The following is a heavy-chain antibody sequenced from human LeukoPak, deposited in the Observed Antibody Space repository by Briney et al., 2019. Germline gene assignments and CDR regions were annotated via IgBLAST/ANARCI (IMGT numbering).Heavy chain of an antibody. CDR1: GYTFTGYC. Sequence: ASVKVSCKASGYTFTGYCMHWVRQAPEQGLEWMGWINPNSGGTNYVQKFQGRVTMTRDTSISTVYMELSRLRSDDTAVYYCARGDEFRSGWNEGEYFHHWGQGTLVTVSS. D-gene: IGHD6-19*01. V-gene: IGHV1-2*02. J-gene: IGHJ1*01. CDR3: ARGDEFRSGWNEGEYFHH. CDR2: INPNSGGT.